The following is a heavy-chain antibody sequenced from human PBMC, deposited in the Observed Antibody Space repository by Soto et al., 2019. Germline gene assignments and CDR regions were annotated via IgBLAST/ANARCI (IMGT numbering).Heavy chain of an antibody. CDR1: GGSISTYY. Sequence: QVRLQESGPGLVKPSEALSLTCTVSGGSISTYYWSWIRQPPGKGLEWIGYVFYSGDTNYNPSLKSRVTISIDTSQNQFSLKLSSVTAADTAIYYCARRYCTGTSCLFDYWGQGTLVTVSS. CDR2: VFYSGDT. J-gene: IGHJ4*02. CDR3: ARRYCTGTSCLFDY. V-gene: IGHV4-59*01. D-gene: IGHD2-2*01.